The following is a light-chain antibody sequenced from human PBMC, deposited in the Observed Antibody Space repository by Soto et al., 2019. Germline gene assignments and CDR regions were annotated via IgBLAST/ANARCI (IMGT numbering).Light chain of an antibody. CDR2: GAS. J-gene: IGKJ1*01. CDR3: QQYNNWPPWT. V-gene: IGKV3-15*01. CDR1: QSVSTN. Sequence: RAMTQSPATLSLSPGERATLSCRASQSVSTNVAWYQQKPGQAPRLLIYGASTRATDISARFSGSGSVTDCTLTISSLQSEDFAVYYCQQYNNWPPWTFGQGTKVEVK.